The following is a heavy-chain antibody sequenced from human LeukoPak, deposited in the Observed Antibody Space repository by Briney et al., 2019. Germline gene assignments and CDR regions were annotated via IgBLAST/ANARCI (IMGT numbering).Heavy chain of an antibody. CDR2: IYYSGST. CDR1: GGSFSGYY. Sequence: SETLSLTCAVYGGSFSGYYWSWIRQPPGKGLEWIGYIYYSGSTNYNPSLKSRVTISVDTSKNQFSLKLSSVTAADTAVYYCARGYDFWSGYYDRYYYYYMDVWGKGTTVTVSS. D-gene: IGHD3-3*01. CDR3: ARGYDFWSGYYDRYYYYYMDV. J-gene: IGHJ6*03. V-gene: IGHV4-59*01.